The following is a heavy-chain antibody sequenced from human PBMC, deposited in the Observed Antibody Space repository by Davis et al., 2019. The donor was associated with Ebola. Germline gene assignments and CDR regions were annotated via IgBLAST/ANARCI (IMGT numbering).Heavy chain of an antibody. CDR2: ISGGGSGT. V-gene: IGHV3-23*01. CDR3: ARGITMKRERMAFDI. Sequence: GGSLRLSCAASGFTFSSYPMSWVRHAPGKGLEWVSAISGGGSGTYYADSVKGRFTISRDNSRNTLYLQMNSLRAEDTAVYYCARGITMKRERMAFDIWGQGTMVTVSS. D-gene: IGHD3-22*01. CDR1: GFTFSSYP. J-gene: IGHJ3*02.